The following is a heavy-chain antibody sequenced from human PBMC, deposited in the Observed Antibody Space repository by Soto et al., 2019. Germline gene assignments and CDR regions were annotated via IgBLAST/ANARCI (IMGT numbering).Heavy chain of an antibody. J-gene: IGHJ4*02. D-gene: IGHD3-22*01. CDR2: IIPVFQTA. V-gene: IGHV1-69*13. Sequence: SVKVSCKASGGLFSSYPISWVRQVPGQGLEWMGGIIPVFQTAYYTQRFQGRVTVTADESTNTAYMELSSLRSEDTAIYYCARGGSGYTWFNEFWGQGTLVTVSS. CDR3: ARGGSGYTWFNEF. CDR1: GGLFSSYP.